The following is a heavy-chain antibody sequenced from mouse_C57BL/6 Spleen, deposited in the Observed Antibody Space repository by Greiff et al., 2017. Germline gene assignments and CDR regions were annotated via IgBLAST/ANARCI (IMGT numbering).Heavy chain of an antibody. J-gene: IGHJ2*01. CDR3: AGEGSLLSHFED. Sequence: EVHLEESGAGLVKPGGSVKLSCAASGFTFSSYDMHWVRQTPEKRLEWVATISDGGSYTYYPDNVKGGFTISRDNAHNNLYLQMSHLKSEDTAMYYCAGEGSLLSHFEDPGQDTTLPVSS. V-gene: IGHV5-4*01. CDR1: GFTFSSYD. D-gene: IGHD6-2*01. CDR2: ISDGGSYT.